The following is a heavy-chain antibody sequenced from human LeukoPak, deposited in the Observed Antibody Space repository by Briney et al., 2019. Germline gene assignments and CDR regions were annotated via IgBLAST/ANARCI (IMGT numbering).Heavy chain of an antibody. CDR2: INWNGGST. J-gene: IGHJ4*02. CDR3: ARASYSGYDSDY. V-gene: IGHV3-20*04. CDR1: GFTFDDYG. Sequence: GGSLRLSCAASGFTFDDYGMSWVRQAPRKGLGWVSGINWNGGSTGYADSVKGRFTISRDNAKNSLYLQMNSLRAEDTALYYCARASYSGYDSDYWGQGTLVTVSA. D-gene: IGHD5-12*01.